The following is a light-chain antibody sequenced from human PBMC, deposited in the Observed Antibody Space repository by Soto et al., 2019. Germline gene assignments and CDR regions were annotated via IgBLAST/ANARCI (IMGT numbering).Light chain of an antibody. J-gene: IGKJ1*01. Sequence: DIQMTQSPSSLSASVGDRVTITCRASQSISSYLNWYQQKPGKAPKLLIYAASSLQSGVPSRFSGGGSGTDFTLTISSLQPEDFATYYCQQCYSTPWTFGQGTKVEIK. CDR3: QQCYSTPWT. V-gene: IGKV1-39*01. CDR1: QSISSY. CDR2: AAS.